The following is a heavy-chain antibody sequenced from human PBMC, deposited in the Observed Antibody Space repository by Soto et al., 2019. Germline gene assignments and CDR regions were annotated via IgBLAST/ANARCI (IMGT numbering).Heavy chain of an antibody. CDR3: AREMLTERGYWFDP. D-gene: IGHD6-13*01. CDR2: IYYSGST. Sequence: QVQLQESGPGLVKPSQTLSLTCTVSGGSISSGGYYWSWIRQHPGKGLEWIGYIYYSGSTYYIPSLKSRGTISVDTSKNQFSLKLSSVTAADTAVYYCAREMLTERGYWFDPWGQGTLVAVSS. CDR1: GGSISSGGYY. V-gene: IGHV4-31*03. J-gene: IGHJ5*02.